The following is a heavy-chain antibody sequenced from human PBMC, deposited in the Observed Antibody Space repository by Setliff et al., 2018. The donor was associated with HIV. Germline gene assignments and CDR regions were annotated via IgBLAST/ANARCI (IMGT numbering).Heavy chain of an antibody. CDR3: ARAAAGNTGPFDL. CDR1: DSGTYY. CDR2: VSSRGDT. J-gene: IGHJ4*02. Sequence: PSETLSLTCTVSDSGTYYWSWIRQPAGKGLEWIGRVSSRGDTNYNPSLKSRATMSVDTSKNQFSLKLTSVTASDTAVYYCARAAAGNTGPFDLWGQGSPVTVPQ. D-gene: IGHD4-17*01. V-gene: IGHV4-4*07.